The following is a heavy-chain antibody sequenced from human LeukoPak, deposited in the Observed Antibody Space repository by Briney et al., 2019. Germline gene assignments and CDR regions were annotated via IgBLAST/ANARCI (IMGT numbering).Heavy chain of an antibody. CDR1: GFTFSSYS. CDR2: ISSSSSYI. D-gene: IGHD3-16*01. CDR3: AGRRVLDASFDY. V-gene: IGHV3-21*01. Sequence: KPGGSLRLSCAASGFTFSSYSMNWVRQAPGKGLEWVSSISSSSSYIYYADSVKGRFTISRDNAKNTLFLQMNRLRAEDTAVYYCAGRRVLDASFDYWGQGTLVTVSS. J-gene: IGHJ4*02.